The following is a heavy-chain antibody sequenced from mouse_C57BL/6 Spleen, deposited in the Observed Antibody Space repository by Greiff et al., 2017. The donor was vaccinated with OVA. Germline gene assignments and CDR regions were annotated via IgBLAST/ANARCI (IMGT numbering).Heavy chain of an antibody. CDR2: INPNDGGT. D-gene: IGHD2-10*02. CDR3: APRCAGFDY. J-gene: IGHJ2*01. Sequence: VQLQQSEPELVKPGASVKISCKASGYTFTDYYMNWVQQSPGKSLEWIGDINPNDGGTNYNQKFKGKATLTVDKSSSTAYMELRSLTSEDSAVYYCAPRCAGFDYWGQGTTLTVSS. V-gene: IGHV1-26*01. CDR1: GYTFTDYY.